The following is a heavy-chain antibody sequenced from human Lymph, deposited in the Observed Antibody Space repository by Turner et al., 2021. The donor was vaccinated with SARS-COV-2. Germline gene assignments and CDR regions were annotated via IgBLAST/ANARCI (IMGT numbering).Heavy chain of an antibody. Sequence: QVKVQESGPRLVKPLEYVYLTGTVSGGSMNANYWSWSRQPHGKRLELIGYIYYRGRTNYNPSVKSRVTISVDTSKNQFSLKLTSVTAADTAMYYCARGSGNSWFDPWGQGILVTVSS. CDR3: ARGSGNSWFDP. CDR2: IYYRGRT. V-gene: IGHV4-59*01. D-gene: IGHD1-26*01. CDR1: GGSMNANY. J-gene: IGHJ5*02.